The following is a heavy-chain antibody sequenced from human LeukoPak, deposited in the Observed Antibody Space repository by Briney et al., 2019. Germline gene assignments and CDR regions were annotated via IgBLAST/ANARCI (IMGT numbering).Heavy chain of an antibody. CDR2: INPNSGGT. D-gene: IGHD3-22*01. CDR1: GYTFTGYY. J-gene: IGHJ4*02. V-gene: IGHV1-2*02. CDR3: ARLTSYYYDSSGYLDY. Sequence: GASVKVSCKASGYTFTGYYMYWVRQAPGQGLEWMGWINPNSGGTNYAQKFQGRVTMTRDTSISTAYMELSRLRSDDTAVYYCARLTSYYYDSSGYLDYWGQGTLVTVSS.